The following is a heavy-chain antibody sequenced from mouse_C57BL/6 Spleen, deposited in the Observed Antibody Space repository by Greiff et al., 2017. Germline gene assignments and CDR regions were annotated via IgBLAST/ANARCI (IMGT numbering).Heavy chain of an antibody. D-gene: IGHD1-1*01. Sequence: EVKLMASGGDLVKPGGSLKLSCAASGFTFSSYGMSWVRQTPDKRLEWVATISSGGSYTYYPDSVKGRFTISRDNAKNTLYLQMSSLKSEDTAMYYCARYYGSNAMDYWGQGTSVTVSS. J-gene: IGHJ4*01. CDR3: ARYYGSNAMDY. CDR1: GFTFSSYG. V-gene: IGHV5-6*01. CDR2: ISSGGSYT.